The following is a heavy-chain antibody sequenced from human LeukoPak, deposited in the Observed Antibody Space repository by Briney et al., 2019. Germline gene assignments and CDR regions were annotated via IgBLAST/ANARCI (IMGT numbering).Heavy chain of an antibody. CDR2: ISYDGSNK. CDR3: AKDRHSSGYYYTYFDY. D-gene: IGHD3-22*01. Sequence: GGSLRLSCAASGFTFSSYEMNWVHQAPGKGLEWVAVISYDGSNKYYADSVKGRFTISRDNSKNTLYLQMNSLRAEDTAVYYCAKDRHSSGYYYTYFDYWGQGTLVTVSS. J-gene: IGHJ4*02. V-gene: IGHV3-30*18. CDR1: GFTFSSYE.